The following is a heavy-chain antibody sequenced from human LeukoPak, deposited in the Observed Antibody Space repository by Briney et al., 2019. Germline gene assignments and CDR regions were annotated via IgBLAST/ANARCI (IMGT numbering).Heavy chain of an antibody. Sequence: SETLSLTCTVSGGSISSGGYYWSWIRQPPGKGLEWIGYIYHSGSTYYNPSLKSRVTISVDRSKNQFSLKLSSVTAADTAVYYCAREPPGDGGDYWGQGTLVTVSS. CDR1: GGSISSGGYY. V-gene: IGHV4-30-2*01. CDR2: IYHSGST. D-gene: IGHD7-27*01. CDR3: AREPPGDGGDY. J-gene: IGHJ4*02.